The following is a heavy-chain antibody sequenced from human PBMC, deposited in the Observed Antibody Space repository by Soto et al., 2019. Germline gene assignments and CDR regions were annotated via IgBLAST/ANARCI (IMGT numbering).Heavy chain of an antibody. D-gene: IGHD1-20*01. CDR3: AGEGSRITEPESDYYHYYGMDV. J-gene: IGHJ6*02. V-gene: IGHV4-39*01. CDR2: IYYSGST. Sequence: SETLSLTCTVSGGSISSSSYYWGWIRQPPGKGLEWIGSIYYSGSTYYNPSLKSRVTISVDTSKNQFSLKLSSVTAADTAVYYCAGEGSRITEPESDYYHYYGMDVWGQGTTVTVPS. CDR1: GGSISSSSYY.